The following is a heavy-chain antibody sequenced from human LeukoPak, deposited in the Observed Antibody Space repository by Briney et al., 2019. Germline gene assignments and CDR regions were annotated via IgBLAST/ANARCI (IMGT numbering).Heavy chain of an antibody. Sequence: PGGSLRLSCAASGFTFSNYWMHWVRQAPGKGLVWVSRINSDMSGTNYAYSVNARFTISRDNANNTLYLQMDSLRAEDTALYYGTTDRVGTTTPGYYGLGVWGQGTTVTVSS. CDR2: INSDMSGT. V-gene: IGHV3-74*01. CDR1: GFTFSNYW. CDR3: TTDRVGTTTPGYYGLGV. D-gene: IGHD1-26*01. J-gene: IGHJ6*02.